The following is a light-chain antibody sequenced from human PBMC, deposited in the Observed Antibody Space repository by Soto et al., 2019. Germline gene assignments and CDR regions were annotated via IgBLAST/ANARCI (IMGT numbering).Light chain of an antibody. J-gene: IGKJ2*01. CDR1: QSLEYSDGRTF. Sequence: DVVMTQSPLSLSVTLGQPASISCSSTQSLEYSDGRTFLNWFQQRPGQSPRRLLYKVSNRDSGVPDRFSGSGSGTHFTLKVSRVEAEDVGVYFCMQGRYWATFGQGTKLEIK. CDR3: MQGRYWAT. V-gene: IGKV2-30*01. CDR2: KVS.